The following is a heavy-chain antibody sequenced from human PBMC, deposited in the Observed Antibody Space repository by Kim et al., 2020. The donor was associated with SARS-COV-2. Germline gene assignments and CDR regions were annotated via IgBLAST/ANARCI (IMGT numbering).Heavy chain of an antibody. CDR2: IYYSGTT. V-gene: IGHV4-39*01. J-gene: IGHJ4*02. CDR1: GGSISTNYYY. D-gene: IGHD2-15*01. Sequence: SETLSLTCTVSGGSISTNYYYWGWIRQPPGKGLEWIGSIYYSGTTYYNPSLKSRVTISIDTSKNQFSLKLSSVTAADTAVYYCASRGAYWGQGTLVTVSS. CDR3: ASRGAY.